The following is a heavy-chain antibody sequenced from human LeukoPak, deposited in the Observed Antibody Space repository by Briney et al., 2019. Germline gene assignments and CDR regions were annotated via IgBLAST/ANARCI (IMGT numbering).Heavy chain of an antibody. V-gene: IGHV4-61*01. Sequence: SETLSLTCAVSGYSISSGYYWGWIRQPPGKGLEWIGYIYYSGSTNYNPSLKSRVTISVDTSKNQFSLKLSSVTAADTAVYYCARVSYYYGSGSRLGVFDYWGQGTLVTVSS. CDR1: GYSISSGYY. CDR3: ARVSYYYGSGSRLGVFDY. D-gene: IGHD3-10*01. J-gene: IGHJ4*02. CDR2: IYYSGST.